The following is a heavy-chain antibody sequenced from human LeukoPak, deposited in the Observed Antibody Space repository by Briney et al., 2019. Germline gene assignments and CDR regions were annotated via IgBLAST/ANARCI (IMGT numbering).Heavy chain of an antibody. Sequence: PSETLSLTCTVSGGSTSSSSYYWGWIRQPPGKGLEWIGSIYYSGSTYYNPSLKSRVTISVDTSKNQFSLKLSSVTAADTAVYYCARRSIAAAGRNPFDYWGQGTLVTVSS. V-gene: IGHV4-39*01. J-gene: IGHJ4*02. CDR1: GGSTSSSSYY. CDR2: IYYSGST. CDR3: ARRSIAAAGRNPFDY. D-gene: IGHD6-13*01.